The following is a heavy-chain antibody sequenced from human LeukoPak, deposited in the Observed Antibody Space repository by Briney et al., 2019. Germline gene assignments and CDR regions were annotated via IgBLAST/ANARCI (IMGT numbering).Heavy chain of an antibody. CDR1: GYSFTKNG. CDR2: ISANSGNT. D-gene: IGHD3-16*01. J-gene: IGHJ4*02. CDR3: ARDVNYAFDY. Sequence: ASVTVSCKPSGYSFTKNGISWVRQAPGQGLEWMAWISANSGNTNYAQNFQDRVTLTTDTSTSTAYMELRSLRSDDTAVYYCARDVNYAFDYWGQGTPVTVSS. V-gene: IGHV1-18*01.